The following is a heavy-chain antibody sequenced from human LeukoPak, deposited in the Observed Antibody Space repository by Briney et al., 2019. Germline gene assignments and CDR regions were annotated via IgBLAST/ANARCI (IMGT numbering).Heavy chain of an antibody. CDR2: IYHSGST. CDR3: ARDKPVYGSGSYYNELYYYMDV. CDR1: GYPISSGYY. V-gene: IGHV4-38-2*01. D-gene: IGHD3-10*01. Sequence: SETLSLTCVVFGYPISSGYYWGWIRQPPGKGLEWIGSIYHSGSTYYNPSLKSRVTISVDTSKNQFSLKLSSVTAADTAVYYCARDKPVYGSGSYYNELYYYMDVWGKGTTVTVSS. J-gene: IGHJ6*03.